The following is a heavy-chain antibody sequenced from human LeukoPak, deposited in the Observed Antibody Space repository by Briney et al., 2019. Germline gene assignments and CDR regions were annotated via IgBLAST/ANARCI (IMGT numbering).Heavy chain of an antibody. CDR2: ISGSGGST. CDR1: GFTFSSYA. J-gene: IGHJ5*02. D-gene: IGHD6-13*01. Sequence: LSGGSLRLSCAASGFTFSSYAMSWVRQAPGKGLEWVSVISGSGGSTYYADSVKGRFTISRDNSKNTLYLQMNSLRAEDTAVYYCAKAYSSSWYVSWFDPWGQGTLVTVSS. V-gene: IGHV3-23*01. CDR3: AKAYSSSWYVSWFDP.